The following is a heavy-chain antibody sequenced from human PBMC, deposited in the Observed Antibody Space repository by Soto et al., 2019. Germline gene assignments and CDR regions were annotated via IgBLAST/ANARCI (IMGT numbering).Heavy chain of an antibody. CDR2: INHSGST. Sequence: SETLSLTCAVYGGSLSGYYWSWIRQPPGKGLEWIGEINHSGSTNYNPSLKSRVTISVDTSKNQFSLKLSSVTAADTAVYYCATSPPGYDFWSGFNTRNWFDPWGQGTLVTVS. CDR3: ATSPPGYDFWSGFNTRNWFDP. D-gene: IGHD3-3*01. CDR1: GGSLSGYY. V-gene: IGHV4-34*01. J-gene: IGHJ5*02.